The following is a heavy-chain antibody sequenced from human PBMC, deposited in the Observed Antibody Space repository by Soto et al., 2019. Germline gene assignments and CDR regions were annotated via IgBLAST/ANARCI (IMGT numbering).Heavy chain of an antibody. CDR2: ISGSSSYI. Sequence: PGGSLRLSCAASGFTFNSYTMNWVRQAPGKGLEWVSSISGSSSYIYYADSVKGRFTISRDSAKNSLYLQMNSLRAEDTAVYYCASVLDCISTTCPYYFDNWGQGT. J-gene: IGHJ4*02. CDR1: GFTFNSYT. D-gene: IGHD2-2*01. CDR3: ASVLDCISTTCPYYFDN. V-gene: IGHV3-21*01.